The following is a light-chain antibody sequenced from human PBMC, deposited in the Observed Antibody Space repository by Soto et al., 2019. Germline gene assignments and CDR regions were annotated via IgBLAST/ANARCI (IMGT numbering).Light chain of an antibody. CDR3: QQYHTTPRT. Sequence: EIVLTQFPGTLSLSPGERATLSCRASQSVSSSYLAWYQQKPGQAPRLLIYGVSTRAIGIPDRFSGSGSGTDFTLTIGRLEPEDFAMYYCQQYHTTPRTFGQGTKVDIK. CDR2: GVS. CDR1: QSVSSSY. V-gene: IGKV3-20*01. J-gene: IGKJ1*01.